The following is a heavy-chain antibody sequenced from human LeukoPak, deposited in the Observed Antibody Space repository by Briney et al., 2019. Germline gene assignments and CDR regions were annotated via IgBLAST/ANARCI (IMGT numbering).Heavy chain of an antibody. J-gene: IGHJ4*02. V-gene: IGHV1-46*01. CDR2: INPSGGST. CDR1: GYTFTSYY. CDR3: ARDERGGSYLTAYDY. Sequence: ASVKVSCKASGYTFTSYYMHWVRQAPGQGPEWMGIINPSGGSTSYAQKFQGRVTMTRDTSTSTVYMELSSLRSEDTAVYYCARDERGGSYLTAYDYWGQGTLVIVSS. D-gene: IGHD1-26*01.